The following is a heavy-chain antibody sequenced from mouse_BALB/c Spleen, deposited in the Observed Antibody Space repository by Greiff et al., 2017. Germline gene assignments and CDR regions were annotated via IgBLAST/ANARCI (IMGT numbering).Heavy chain of an antibody. CDR3: TRGGFDGNYHFDY. Sequence: VQLHQPGAELVRPGASVKLSCKASGYTFTSYWINWVKQRPGQGLEWIGNIYPSDSYTNYNQKFKDKATLTVDKSSSTAYMQLSSPTSEDSAVYYCTRGGFDGNYHFDYWGQGTTLTVSS. CDR1: GYTFTSYW. D-gene: IGHD2-1*01. V-gene: IGHV1-69*02. J-gene: IGHJ2*01. CDR2: IYPSDSYT.